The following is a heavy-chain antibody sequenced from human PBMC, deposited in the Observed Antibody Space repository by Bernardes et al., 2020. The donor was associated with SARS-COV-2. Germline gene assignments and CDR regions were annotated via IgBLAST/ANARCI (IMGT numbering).Heavy chain of an antibody. J-gene: IGHJ4*02. CDR2: IWYDGSNK. Sequence: GGSLRLSCEASGFTFSSHGMHWVRQAPGKGLEWVAVIWYDGSNKIYADSVKGRFTISRDISKNTLYLQMSNLRAEDTAVYHCAREYSSNWDGNPFFDYWGQGTRVTVSS. D-gene: IGHD6-13*01. V-gene: IGHV3-33*01. CDR3: AREYSSNWDGNPFFDY. CDR1: GFTFSSHG.